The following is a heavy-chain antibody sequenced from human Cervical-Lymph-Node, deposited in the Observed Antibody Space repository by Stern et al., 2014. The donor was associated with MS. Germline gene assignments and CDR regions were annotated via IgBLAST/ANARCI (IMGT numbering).Heavy chain of an antibody. CDR3: ARSDSYYYYGMDV. CDR1: GGSISSGSYY. Sequence: QLQLQESGPGLVKPSQTLSLTCTVSGGSISSGSYYWSWIRQPAGKGLEWIGRIYTSGSTTYNPSLKSRVTLSVEPSKNHFPLKLSSVTAADTAVYYCARSDSYYYYGMDVWGQGTTVTVSS. J-gene: IGHJ6*02. D-gene: IGHD3-22*01. V-gene: IGHV4-61*02. CDR2: IYTSGST.